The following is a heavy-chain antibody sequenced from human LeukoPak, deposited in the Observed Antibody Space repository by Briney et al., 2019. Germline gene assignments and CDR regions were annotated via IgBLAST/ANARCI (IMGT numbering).Heavy chain of an antibody. J-gene: IGHJ6*03. Sequence: PGGPLRLSCAASGFTFSSYEMNWVRQAPGKGLEWVSYISSSGSTIYYADSVKGRFTISRDNAKNSLYLQMNSLRAEDTAVYYCAREPYSGYDGGYYYYYYYMDVWGKGTTVTVSS. D-gene: IGHD5-12*01. CDR1: GFTFSSYE. CDR3: AREPYSGYDGGYYYYYYYMDV. V-gene: IGHV3-48*03. CDR2: ISSSGSTI.